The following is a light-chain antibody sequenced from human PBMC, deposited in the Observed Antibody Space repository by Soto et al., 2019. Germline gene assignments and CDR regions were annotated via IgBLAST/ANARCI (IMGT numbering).Light chain of an antibody. V-gene: IGKV3-20*01. Sequence: EIVLTQSPGTLSLSPGERATLSCRASQSLSSGYLAWYQQKPGQAPRLLIYGASSRATGIPDRFSGSGSGTDFTLTISRLEPEDFAVYYCQQFSSYPLTFGGGTKVDI. J-gene: IGKJ4*01. CDR1: QSLSSGY. CDR2: GAS. CDR3: QQFSSYPLT.